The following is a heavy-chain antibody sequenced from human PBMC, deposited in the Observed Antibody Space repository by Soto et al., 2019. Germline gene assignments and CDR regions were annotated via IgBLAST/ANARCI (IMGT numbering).Heavy chain of an antibody. Sequence: SETLSLTCTVTGASTSSYYWSWLRQPPGKGLEWIGYNSYSGSTDYNPSLKSRVTISVDTSKNQFSLKLSSATAADTAVYYCSRHGGSSYIDYWGQGTLVTVSS. CDR1: GASTSSYY. CDR3: SRHGGSSYIDY. J-gene: IGHJ4*02. CDR2: NSYSGST. V-gene: IGHV4-59*08. D-gene: IGHD1-26*01.